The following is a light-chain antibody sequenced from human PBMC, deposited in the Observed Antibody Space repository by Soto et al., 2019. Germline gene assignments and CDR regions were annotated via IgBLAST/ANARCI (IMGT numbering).Light chain of an antibody. V-gene: IGLV1-44*01. J-gene: IGLJ2*01. CDR2: SSN. Sequence: QSVLTQPPSASGTPGQRVTLPCSGSSSNIGRKTVNWYQQLPGTAPKLLIYSSNQRPSGVPDRFSGSKSGNTASLTISGLQAEDEADYYCSSYTSSSTVVFGGGTKVTVL. CDR1: SSNIGRKT. CDR3: SSYTSSSTVV.